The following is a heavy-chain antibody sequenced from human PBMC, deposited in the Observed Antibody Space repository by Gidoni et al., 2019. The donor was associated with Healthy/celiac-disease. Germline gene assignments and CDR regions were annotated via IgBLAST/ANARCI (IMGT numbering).Heavy chain of an antibody. Sequence: EVQLVESGGGLVQPGGSLRLSCAASGFTFSSYRMNWVRQAPGKGLEWVSYISSSSSTIYYADSVKGRFTISRDNAKNSLYLQMNSLRAEDTAVYYCARGVAGNGDAFDIWGQGTMVTVSS. CDR1: GFTFSSYR. CDR3: ARGVAGNGDAFDI. CDR2: ISSSSSTI. V-gene: IGHV3-48*01. D-gene: IGHD6-19*01. J-gene: IGHJ3*02.